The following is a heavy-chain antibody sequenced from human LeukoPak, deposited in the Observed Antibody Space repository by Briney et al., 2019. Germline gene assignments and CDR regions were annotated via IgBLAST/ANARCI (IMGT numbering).Heavy chain of an antibody. D-gene: IGHD1-26*01. J-gene: IGHJ4*02. CDR3: ARQSYSEGYFDY. CDR2: INHSGST. V-gene: IGHV4-34*01. CDR1: GGSFSGYY. Sequence: SETLSLTCAVYGGSFSGYYWSWIRQPPGKGLEWIGEINHSGSTNYNPSLKSRVTISVDTSKNQFSLKLSSVTAADTAVYYCARQSYSEGYFDYWGKGTLVPVSS.